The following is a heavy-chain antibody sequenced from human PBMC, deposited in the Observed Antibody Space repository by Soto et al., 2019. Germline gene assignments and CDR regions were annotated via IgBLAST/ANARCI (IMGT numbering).Heavy chain of an antibody. CDR2: ISSYNGDT. V-gene: IGHV1-18*01. D-gene: IGHD3-10*01. CDR3: ARDGSGRPETI. Sequence: ASVKVSCKASGYTFTRSGISCVRQAPGQGPEWMGWISSYNGDTNYAQTFQGRVTMTTDTSTSTAYMELRSLRSDDTAVYYCARDGSGRPETIWGQGTMVTVSS. J-gene: IGHJ3*02. CDR1: GYTFTRSG.